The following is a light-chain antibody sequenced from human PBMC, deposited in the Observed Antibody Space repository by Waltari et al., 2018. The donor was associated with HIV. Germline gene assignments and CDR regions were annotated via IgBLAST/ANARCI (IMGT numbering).Light chain of an antibody. CDR1: RSNIGRNS. CDR3: AAWDDSLSGSWV. Sequence: QSVMTQPPSASGTPGPRVTISCSGTRSNIGRNSVHWYQQLPGTTPKLLIYRNNQRPSGVPDRVSGSKSGTSASLAISGLRSEDEADYYCAAWDDSLSGSWVFGGGTQVTVL. J-gene: IGLJ3*02. V-gene: IGLV1-47*01. CDR2: RNN.